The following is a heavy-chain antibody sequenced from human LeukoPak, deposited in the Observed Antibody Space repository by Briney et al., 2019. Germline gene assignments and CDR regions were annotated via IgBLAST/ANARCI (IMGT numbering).Heavy chain of an antibody. CDR3: ARTYDFGRGPPGDAFDN. V-gene: IGHV3-48*01. Sequence: GGSLRLSCATSGFTFTIFGINWVRQAPGKGPEWVSYIDARTGITYYADSVQGRFTISRDNAKESVFLQMNRLRVDDTAVYYCARTYDFGRGPPGDAFDNWGQGTPVTVSS. CDR2: IDARTGIT. CDR1: GFTFTIFG. J-gene: IGHJ3*02. D-gene: IGHD3-3*01.